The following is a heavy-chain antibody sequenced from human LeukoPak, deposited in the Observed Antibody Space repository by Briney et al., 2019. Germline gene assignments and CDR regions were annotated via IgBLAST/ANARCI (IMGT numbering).Heavy chain of an antibody. CDR2: ISSGSSYI. Sequence: GGSLRLSCAASGFTFSSYAMSWVRQAPGKGLEWVSSISSGSSYIYYADSVKGRFTISRDNAKNSLYLQLNSLRAEDTAVYFCARASATYCYDSSGYYSDYWGQGTLVTVSS. CDR3: ARASATYCYDSSGYYSDY. CDR1: GFTFSSYA. V-gene: IGHV3-21*01. J-gene: IGHJ4*02. D-gene: IGHD3-22*01.